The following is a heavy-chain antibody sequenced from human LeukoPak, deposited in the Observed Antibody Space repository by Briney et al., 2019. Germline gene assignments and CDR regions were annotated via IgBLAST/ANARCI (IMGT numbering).Heavy chain of an antibody. J-gene: IGHJ4*02. CDR1: GYTFTGYY. CDR2: INPNSGGT. D-gene: IGHD1-26*01. CDR3: TGVGATTGIGY. Sequence: ASVKVPCKASGYTFTGYYMHWVRQAPGQGLEWMGWINPNSGGTNYAQKFQGRVTMTRDTSISTAYMELSRLRSDNTAVYYCTGVGATTGIGYWGQGTLVTVSS. V-gene: IGHV1-2*02.